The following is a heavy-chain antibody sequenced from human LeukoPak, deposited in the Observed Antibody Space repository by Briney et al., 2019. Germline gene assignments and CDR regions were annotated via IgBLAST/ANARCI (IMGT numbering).Heavy chain of an antibody. J-gene: IGHJ4*02. CDR1: GGSISSYY. CDR2: IYTSGST. D-gene: IGHD3-22*01. Sequence: SETLSLTCTVSGGSISSYYWSWIRQPPGKGLEWIGRIYTSGSTNYNPSLKSRVTISVDTSKNQFSLKLSSVTAADTAVYYCARGAHDSSGYYYEFVFYFDYWGQGTLVTVSS. V-gene: IGHV4-4*08. CDR3: ARGAHDSSGYYYEFVFYFDY.